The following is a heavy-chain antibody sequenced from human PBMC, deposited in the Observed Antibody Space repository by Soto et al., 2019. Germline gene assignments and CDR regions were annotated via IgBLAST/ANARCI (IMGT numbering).Heavy chain of an antibody. CDR3: ARDSVAGNKDYYAMDV. V-gene: IGHV4-4*02. CDR1: GGSSSSSNW. J-gene: IGHJ6*02. D-gene: IGHD6-19*01. Sequence: LSLTCAVSGGSSSSSNWWSWVRQPPGKGLEWIGEIYHSGSTNYNPSLKSRVTISVDKSKNQFSLKLSSVTAADTAVYYCARDSVAGNKDYYAMDVWGQGPTGTVYS. CDR2: IYHSGST.